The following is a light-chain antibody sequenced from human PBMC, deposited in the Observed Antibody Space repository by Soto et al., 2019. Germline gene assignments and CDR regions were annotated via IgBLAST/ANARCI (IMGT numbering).Light chain of an antibody. CDR3: SSYAGSSNV. J-gene: IGLJ1*01. V-gene: IGLV2-8*01. CDR1: SSDVRGCNY. CDR2: EVN. Sequence: QSALTQPPSASGSPGQSVAISCTGTSSDVRGCNYVSWYQQHPGKAPKLMIYEVNKRPSGVPDRFSGSKSGNTASLTVSGLQAEDEADYYCSSYAGSSNVFGTGTKVTVL.